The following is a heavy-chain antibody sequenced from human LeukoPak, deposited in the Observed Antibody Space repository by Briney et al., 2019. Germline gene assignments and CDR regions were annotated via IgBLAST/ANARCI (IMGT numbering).Heavy chain of an antibody. V-gene: IGHV1-69*02. J-gene: IGHJ6*02. CDR3: ARARGDYDSSGYYYYYDGMDV. D-gene: IGHD3-22*01. CDR1: GGTFSSYT. CDR2: IFPILGIA. Sequence: SVKVSCTASGGTFSSYTISWVRQAPGEGLEWMGRIFPILGIANYAQKFQSRVTITADKSTSTASMELSSLRSEDTAVYYCARARGDYDSSGYYYYYDGMDVWGQGTTVTVSS.